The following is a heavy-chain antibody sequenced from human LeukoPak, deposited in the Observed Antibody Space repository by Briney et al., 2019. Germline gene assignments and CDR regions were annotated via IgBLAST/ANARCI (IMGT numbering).Heavy chain of an antibody. CDR2: IRSKAYGGTT. V-gene: IGHV3-49*03. Sequence: GGSLRLSCTVSGFTFGDYAMTWLRQAPGKGLEWVGFIRSKAYGGTTEYAASVKGRFTISRDDSKSIAYLQMNSLTTDDTAVYYRTRGGDGTYYFYGMDVWGQGTTVTVSS. CDR3: TRGGDGTYYFYGMDV. D-gene: IGHD3-16*01. CDR1: GFTFGDYA. J-gene: IGHJ6*02.